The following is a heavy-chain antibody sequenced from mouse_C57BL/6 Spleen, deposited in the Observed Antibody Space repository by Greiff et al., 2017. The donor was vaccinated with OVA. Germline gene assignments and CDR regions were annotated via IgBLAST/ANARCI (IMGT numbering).Heavy chain of an antibody. CDR1: GYTFTSYT. CDR2: INPSSGYT. D-gene: IGHD6-1*01. V-gene: IGHV1-4*01. CDR3: ARSLNLYAMDY. J-gene: IGHJ4*01. Sequence: QVQLQQSGAELARPGASVKMSCKASGYTFTSYTMHWVKQRPGQGLEWIGYINPSSGYTKYNQKFKDKATLTADKSSSTAYMQLSSLTSEDSAVYYCARSLNLYAMDYWGQGTSVTVSS.